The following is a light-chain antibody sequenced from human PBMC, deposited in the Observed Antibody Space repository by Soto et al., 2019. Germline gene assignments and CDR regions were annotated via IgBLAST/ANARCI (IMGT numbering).Light chain of an antibody. CDR1: SSDIGGYKY. CDR3: SAYTSTWV. Sequence: QSALTQPASVSGSPGQSITISCTGASSDIGGYKYVSWYQQYPGEAPKLILYDVNSRPSGVSNRFSGSKSGNTASLTISGLQAVDEAAYYCSAYTSTWVFGTGTKLTVL. J-gene: IGLJ1*01. V-gene: IGLV2-14*01. CDR2: DVN.